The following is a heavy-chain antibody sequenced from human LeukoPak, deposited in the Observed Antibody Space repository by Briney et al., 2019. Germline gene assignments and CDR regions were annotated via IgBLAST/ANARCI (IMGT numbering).Heavy chain of an antibody. Sequence: SETLSLTCTVSGGSISSYYWSWIRQPAGKGLEWIGRIYTSGSTNYNPSLKSRVTMSVDTSKNQFSLKLSSVTAADTAVYYCARDQEHSSHGALDYWGQGTLVTVSS. CDR1: GGSISSYY. CDR2: IYTSGST. V-gene: IGHV4-4*07. D-gene: IGHD2-2*01. CDR3: ARDQEHSSHGALDY. J-gene: IGHJ4*02.